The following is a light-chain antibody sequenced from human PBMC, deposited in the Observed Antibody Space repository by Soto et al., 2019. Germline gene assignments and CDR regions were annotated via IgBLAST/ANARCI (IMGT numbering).Light chain of an antibody. CDR1: QSINSRY. J-gene: IGKJ3*01. CDR2: GAS. V-gene: IGKV3-20*01. CDR3: QQFGSAPGFT. Sequence: EIVLTQSPGTLSLSPGERATLSCRASQSINSRYLAWYQQKPGQAPRLLIYGASSRATGIPDMFSGSGSGTDFTLTISRLEPEDFAVYYCQQFGSAPGFTFGPGTKVDIK.